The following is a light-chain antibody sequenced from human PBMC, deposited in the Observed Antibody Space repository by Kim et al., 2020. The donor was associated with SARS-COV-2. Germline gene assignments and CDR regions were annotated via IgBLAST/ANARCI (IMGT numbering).Light chain of an antibody. CDR1: KLGEKY. CDR2: QDS. V-gene: IGLV3-1*01. Sequence: ESPGQTASMTCSGDKLGEKYACWYQQKPGQSPVLVIYQDSKRPSGIPERFSGSNSGNTATLTISGTQAMDEADYYCQAWDSSTAVFGGGTQLTVL. CDR3: QAWDSSTAV. J-gene: IGLJ2*01.